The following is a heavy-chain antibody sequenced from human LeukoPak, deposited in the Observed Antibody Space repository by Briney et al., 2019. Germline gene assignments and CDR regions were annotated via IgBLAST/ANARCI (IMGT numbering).Heavy chain of an antibody. J-gene: IGHJ4*02. CDR1: GGSFSGYY. CDR3: ARGVGSSGSMYDY. CDR2: INHSGGT. V-gene: IGHV4-34*01. D-gene: IGHD3-22*01. Sequence: SETLSLTCAVYGGSFSGYYWSWIRQPPGKGLEWIGEINHSGGTNYNPSLKSRVTISVDTSKNQFSLKLSSVTAADTAVYYCARGVGSSGSMYDYWGQGTLVTVSS.